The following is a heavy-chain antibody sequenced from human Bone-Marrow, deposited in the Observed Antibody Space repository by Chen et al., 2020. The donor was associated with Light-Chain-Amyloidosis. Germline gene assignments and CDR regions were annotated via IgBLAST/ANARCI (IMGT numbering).Heavy chain of an antibody. Sequence: QVQLVQSGAELRKPGASVQVSCQASGYTFTGYYIHRVRQAPGQGLEWVGWVNPNNGGINYAQKFQDRVSMTRHTTVSTVYMELSGLTSDDTAVYFCARDMSTGIAVFGPYGMDVWGQGTTVTVSS. D-gene: IGHD6-13*01. J-gene: IGHJ6*02. CDR2: VNPNNGGI. V-gene: IGHV1-2*02. CDR1: GYTFTGYY. CDR3: ARDMSTGIAVFGPYGMDV.